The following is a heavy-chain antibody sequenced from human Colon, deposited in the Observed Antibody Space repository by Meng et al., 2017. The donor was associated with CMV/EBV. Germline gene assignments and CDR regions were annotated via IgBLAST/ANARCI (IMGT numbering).Heavy chain of an antibody. CDR1: GYTFTANH. Sequence: QVQPVQSGTEVKKPGASVKVSCKTSGYTFTANHLHWVRQAPGQGLEWMGWIYPQDGGTYFAQKFQDRVTLTRDTSITTAYMELSGLTSDGTVIYYCVRESWYFDFWGEGTLVTVSS. V-gene: IGHV1-2*02. CDR2: IYPQDGGT. D-gene: IGHD6-13*01. J-gene: IGHJ4*02. CDR3: VRESWYFDF.